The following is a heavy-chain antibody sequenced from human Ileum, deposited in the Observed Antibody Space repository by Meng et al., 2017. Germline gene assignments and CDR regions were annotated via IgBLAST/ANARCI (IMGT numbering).Heavy chain of an antibody. V-gene: IGHV2-5*01. CDR3: AHRRGMSTTGGLFDP. Sequence: QITLKEYGPTLVKPTQTLTLTCTFSGFSPSTSGVGVGWIRQPPGKALEWLAVIYWSDEKRYSPTLKSRLTITKDTSKNQVVLTVTNMDTVDTATYYCAHRRGMSTTGGLFDPWGQGTLVTVSS. D-gene: IGHD1-1*01. CDR1: GFSPSTSGVG. CDR2: IYWSDEK. J-gene: IGHJ5*02.